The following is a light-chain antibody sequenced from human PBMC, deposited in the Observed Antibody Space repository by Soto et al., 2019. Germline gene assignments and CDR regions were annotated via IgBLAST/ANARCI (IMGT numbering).Light chain of an antibody. Sequence: DIQMTQSPSSLSASVGDRVTITCRASQSISSYLNWYQQKPGKAPKLLIYAASSLQSGVPSRFSCSGSGTDFPLTISSLQPEDFATYYCQQSYSTTWTFGQGTKLEIK. V-gene: IGKV1-39*01. CDR3: QQSYSTTWT. CDR1: QSISSY. J-gene: IGKJ1*01. CDR2: AAS.